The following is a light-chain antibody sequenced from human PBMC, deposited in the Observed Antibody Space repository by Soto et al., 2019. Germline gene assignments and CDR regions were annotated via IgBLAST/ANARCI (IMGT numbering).Light chain of an antibody. CDR1: QGISSY. V-gene: IGKV1D-8*03. CDR3: QHYGGMWA. J-gene: IGKJ1*01. Sequence: VIWMTQSPSLLSASTGERVTISCRMSQGISSYLAWYQQKPGKAPELLIYAASTLQSGVPSRFSGSGSGTEFILTISSLQPDDFTTYYCQHYGGMWAFGQGTKVDIK. CDR2: AAS.